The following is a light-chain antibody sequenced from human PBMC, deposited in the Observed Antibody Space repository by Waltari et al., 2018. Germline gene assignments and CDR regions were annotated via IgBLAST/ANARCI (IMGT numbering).Light chain of an antibody. Sequence: EIVLTQSPGTLSLSPGERATLSCGASQSVSNSYLAWYQQKPGQAPRLLIYGASSRATGIPDRFSGSGSGTDFTLTISRLEPEDFAVYYCHQYGTSPLTFGGGTKVEIK. J-gene: IGKJ4*01. CDR2: GAS. CDR1: QSVSNSY. V-gene: IGKV3-20*01. CDR3: HQYGTSPLT.